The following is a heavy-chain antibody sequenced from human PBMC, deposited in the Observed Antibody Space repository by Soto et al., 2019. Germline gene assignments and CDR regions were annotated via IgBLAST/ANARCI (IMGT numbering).Heavy chain of an antibody. CDR1: GFTFSNYA. CDR2: ISGSGGST. D-gene: IGHD3-22*01. V-gene: IGHV3-23*01. J-gene: IGHJ6*02. CDR3: ARDKTVSSGYYPHPYYYYGMDV. Sequence: GGSLRLSCAASGFTFSNYAVTWVRQAPGKGLELVSTISGSGGSTYYADSVKGRFTISRDNSKNTLYLQMNSLRAEDTAVYYCARDKTVSSGYYPHPYYYYGMDVWGQGTTVTVSS.